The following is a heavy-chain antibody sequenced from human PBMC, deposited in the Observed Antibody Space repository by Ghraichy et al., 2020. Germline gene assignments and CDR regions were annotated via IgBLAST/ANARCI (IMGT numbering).Heavy chain of an antibody. D-gene: IGHD3-10*01. CDR2: IYWDDDK. J-gene: IGHJ5*02. V-gene: IGHV2-5*02. CDR1: GFSLSTSGVG. Sequence: SGPTLVKPTQTLTLTCTFSGFSLSTSGVGVGWIRQPPGKALEWLALIYWDDDKRYRPSLESRLTITKDTSKNQVVLTMTNMDPVDTATYYCAHRPQWFGESKRGWFDPWGQGTLVTVSS. CDR3: AHRPQWFGESKRGWFDP.